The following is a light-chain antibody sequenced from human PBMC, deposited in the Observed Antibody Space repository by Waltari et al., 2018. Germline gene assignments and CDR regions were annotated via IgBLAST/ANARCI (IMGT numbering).Light chain of an antibody. CDR1: QSVSSN. V-gene: IGKV3-15*01. J-gene: IGKJ2*01. CDR2: AAS. CDR3: QQYDNWPLT. Sequence: ETVMTQSPATLSVSPGESVTLSCRASQSVSSNVAWYQQRPGRAPRLLFYAASTRATGLAARFSGSGSGTQFTLTISSLQSEDFAVYFCQQYDNWPLTFGQGTKLEIK.